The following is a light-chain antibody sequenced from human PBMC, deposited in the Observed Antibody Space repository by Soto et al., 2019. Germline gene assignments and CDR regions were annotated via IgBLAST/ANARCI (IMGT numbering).Light chain of an antibody. Sequence: EIVFTQSPATLSFSPGERATLSCRASQSASTYLAWYQQKPGQAPRLLIYDASNRATGIPARFSGSGSGTDFTLTISSLEPEDFAVYYCQQRTNSPLTLGGGTKVDIK. CDR3: QQRTNSPLT. J-gene: IGKJ4*01. CDR1: QSASTY. V-gene: IGKV3-11*01. CDR2: DAS.